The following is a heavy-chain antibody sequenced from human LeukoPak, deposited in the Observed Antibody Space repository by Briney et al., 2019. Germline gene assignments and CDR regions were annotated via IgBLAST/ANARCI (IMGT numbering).Heavy chain of an antibody. Sequence: ASVKVSCKASGGTFSSYAISWVRQAPGQGLEWMGGIIPIFGTANYAQKFQGRVTITTDESTSTAYTELSSLRSEDTAVYYCARGPDYYDSSGYLKYWGQGTLVTVSS. D-gene: IGHD3-22*01. CDR3: ARGPDYYDSSGYLKY. CDR2: IIPIFGTA. CDR1: GGTFSSYA. J-gene: IGHJ4*02. V-gene: IGHV1-69*05.